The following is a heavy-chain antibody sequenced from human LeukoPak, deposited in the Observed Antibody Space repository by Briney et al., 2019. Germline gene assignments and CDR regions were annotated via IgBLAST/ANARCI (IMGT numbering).Heavy chain of an antibody. CDR2: ISSSSSTI. J-gene: IGHJ5*02. CDR1: GFTFSSCS. Sequence: GGSLRLSCAASGFTFSSCSMNWVRQAPGKGLEWVSYISSSSSTIYYADSVKGRFTISRDNAKNSLYLQMNSLRAEDTAVYYCARDLSYGDYFNWFDPWGQGTLVTVSS. V-gene: IGHV3-48*04. CDR3: ARDLSYGDYFNWFDP. D-gene: IGHD4-17*01.